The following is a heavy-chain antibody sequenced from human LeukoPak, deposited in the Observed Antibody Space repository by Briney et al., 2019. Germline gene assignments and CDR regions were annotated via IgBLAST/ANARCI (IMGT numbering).Heavy chain of an antibody. J-gene: IGHJ1*01. V-gene: IGHV3-21*01. Sequence: GGSLRLSCAASGFTFSSYSMIWVRQAPGKGLEWVSSISSSSSYIYYADSVKGRFTISRDNAKNSLYLQMNSLRAEDTAVYYCARGIDSSGYYFGHWGQGTLVTVSS. CDR3: ARGIDSSGYYFGH. CDR2: ISSSSSYI. D-gene: IGHD3-22*01. CDR1: GFTFSSYS.